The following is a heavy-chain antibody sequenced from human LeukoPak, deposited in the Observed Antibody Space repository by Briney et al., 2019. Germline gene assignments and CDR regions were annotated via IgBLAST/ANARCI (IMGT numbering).Heavy chain of an antibody. CDR3: ARGRPTVTTFGY. CDR2: IYHSGST. V-gene: IGHV4-38-2*02. CDR1: GYSISSGYY. D-gene: IGHD4-17*01. J-gene: IGHJ4*02. Sequence: SETLSLTCTVSGYSISSGYYWGWIRQPPGKGLEWIGSIYHSGSTYYNPSLKSRVTISVDTPKNQFSLKLSSVTAADTAVYYCARGRPTVTTFGYWGQGTLVTVSS.